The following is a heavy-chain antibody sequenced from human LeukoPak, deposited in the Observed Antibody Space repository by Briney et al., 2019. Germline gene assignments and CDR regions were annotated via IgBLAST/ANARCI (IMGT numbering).Heavy chain of an antibody. V-gene: IGHV4-59*01. CDR1: GGSISRYY. D-gene: IGHD3-10*01. J-gene: IGHJ5*02. CDR3: ARDQSGSGTSNWFDP. CDR2: IYYSGST. Sequence: PSETLSLTCTVSGGSISRYYWSWIRQPPGKGLEWIGYIYYSGSTNYNPSLKSRVTISVDTSKNQFSLKLSSVTAADTAVYYCARDQSGSGTSNWFDPWGQGTLVTVSS.